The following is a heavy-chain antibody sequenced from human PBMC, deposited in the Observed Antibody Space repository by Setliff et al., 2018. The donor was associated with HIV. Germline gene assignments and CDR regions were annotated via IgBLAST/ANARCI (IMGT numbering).Heavy chain of an antibody. CDR3: VKDRTYMAFDI. D-gene: IGHD1-20*01. CDR1: GFTFRSHW. V-gene: IGHV3-7*03. Sequence: GGSLRLSCAASGFTFRSHWMSWVRQAPGKGLEWVANIKQGGTENYSVDSVKGRFTISRDDAKNSLFLQMNSLRAADTAVYYCVKDRTYMAFDIWGQGTMVTVS. J-gene: IGHJ3*02. CDR2: IKQGGTEN.